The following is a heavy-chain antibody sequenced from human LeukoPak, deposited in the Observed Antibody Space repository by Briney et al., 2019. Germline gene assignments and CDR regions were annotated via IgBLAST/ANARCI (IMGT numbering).Heavy chain of an antibody. CDR1: GFTFPTYW. CDR2: IKGDESAR. J-gene: IGHJ4*02. CDR3: ARDVGGSLDY. V-gene: IGHV3-7*01. D-gene: IGHD1-26*01. Sequence: PGGSLRLSCAASGFTFPTYWMAWVRQAPGKGLEWVANIKGDESARHQADSVKGRFTISRDNTQNSVYLQMSGLRGEDTAVYYCARDVGGSLDYWGQGTLVTVSS.